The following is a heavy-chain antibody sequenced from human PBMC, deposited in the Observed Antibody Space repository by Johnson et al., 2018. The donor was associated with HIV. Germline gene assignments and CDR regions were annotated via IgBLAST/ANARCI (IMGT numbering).Heavy chain of an antibody. CDR1: GFTFSTYG. CDR3: AKDQGSSSGTNDAFDI. J-gene: IGHJ3*02. Sequence: QVQLVESGGGVVQPGRSLRLSCAASGFTFSTYGMHWVSQAPGKGLEWVAVMWYDGSNKYYADSVKGRFTISRDNSNNTLYLQMNSLRAEDTAVYYCAKDQGSSSGTNDAFDIWGQGKMVTVSS. D-gene: IGHD6-13*01. V-gene: IGHV3-33*06. CDR2: MWYDGSNK.